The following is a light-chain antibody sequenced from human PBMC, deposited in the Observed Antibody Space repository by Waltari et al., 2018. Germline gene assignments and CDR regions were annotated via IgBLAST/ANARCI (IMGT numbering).Light chain of an antibody. CDR1: QFISSF. V-gene: IGKV1-39*01. CDR3: QQTFSTKWT. Sequence: DFQLTQSPSSLSASVGDRVNITCRASQFISSFLNWYQQKPGKAPTLLIYASSTLHTGVPSRFTGSRSGTDFTLTITSLRPEDFATYYCQQTFSTKWTFGQGTGVEIK. J-gene: IGKJ1*01. CDR2: ASS.